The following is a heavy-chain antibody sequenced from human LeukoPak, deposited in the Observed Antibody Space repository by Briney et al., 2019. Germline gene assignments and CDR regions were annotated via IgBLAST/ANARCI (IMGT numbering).Heavy chain of an antibody. CDR1: GFTFSNYA. V-gene: IGHV3-23*01. CDR2: ITGSGRST. D-gene: IGHD2/OR15-2a*01. J-gene: IGHJ5*02. Sequence: GGSLRLSCAVSGFTFSNYAMRWVRQAPEQGLEWVSAITGSGRSTYYADSVKGRFTISRDNSQNTLYLQMRSLRADDTSVYYCATAPSPFDSDGNKLDPWGQGTLVTVS. CDR3: ATAPSPFDSDGNKLDP.